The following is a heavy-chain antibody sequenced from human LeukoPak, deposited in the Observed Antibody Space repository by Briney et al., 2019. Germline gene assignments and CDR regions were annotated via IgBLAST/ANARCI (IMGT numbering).Heavy chain of an antibody. J-gene: IGHJ4*02. CDR2: VYYSGST. CDR1: GDSISSSAYY. D-gene: IGHD3-22*01. CDR3: ARHEAYYYDSSGRYYFDY. V-gene: IGHV4-39*01. Sequence: SETLSLTCTVSGDSISSSAYYWGWIRQPPGKGLEWIGSVYYSGSTYYNSSLKSRVIISVDTSKNRFSLKLSSVTAADTAVYYCARHEAYYYDSSGRYYFDYWGQGTLVTVSS.